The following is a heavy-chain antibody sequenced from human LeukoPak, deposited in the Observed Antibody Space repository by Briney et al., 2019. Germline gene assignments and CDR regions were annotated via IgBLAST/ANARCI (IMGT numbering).Heavy chain of an antibody. Sequence: SETLSLTCAVYGGSFSGYYWSWIRQPPGKGLEWIGEISHSGSTNYNPSLRSRVTISVDTSKNQFSLKLSSVTAADTAVYYCARTLPHDTTPFDYWGQGTLVTVSS. CDR1: GGSFSGYY. CDR3: ARTLPHDTTPFDY. CDR2: ISHSGST. D-gene: IGHD1-1*01. V-gene: IGHV4-34*01. J-gene: IGHJ4*02.